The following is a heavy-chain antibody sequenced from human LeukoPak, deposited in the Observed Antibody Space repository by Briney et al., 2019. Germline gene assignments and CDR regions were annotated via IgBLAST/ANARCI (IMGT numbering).Heavy chain of an antibody. D-gene: IGHD3-16*02. J-gene: IGHJ4*02. CDR2: IYYSGNT. Sequence: SETLSLTCTVSGVSISSSNSYWGWIRQPPGKGLEWSGSIYYSGNTYYNASLKSQVSISIDTSKNQFSLRLTSVTAADTAVYYCARTRFRWHAGSYRYYFDYWGQGTLVTVSS. CDR1: GVSISSSNSY. V-gene: IGHV4-39*01. CDR3: ARTRFRWHAGSYRYYFDY.